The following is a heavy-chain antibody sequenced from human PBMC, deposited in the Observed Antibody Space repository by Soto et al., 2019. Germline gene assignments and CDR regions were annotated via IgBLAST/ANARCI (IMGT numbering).Heavy chain of an antibody. D-gene: IGHD3-22*01. Sequence: QVQLHQWGAGLLKPSETLSLTCAMYGGSFSDYYGSWFRQPPGKGLEWIGEISQGEGTRYNPPLKSRVTISVDTSKSQVSLRLTSLTGEDTAIYYCARGPDRAKVGYWGQGTLVTVSS. J-gene: IGHJ4*02. CDR2: ISQGEGT. V-gene: IGHV4-34*01. CDR1: GGSFSDYY. CDR3: ARGPDRAKVGY.